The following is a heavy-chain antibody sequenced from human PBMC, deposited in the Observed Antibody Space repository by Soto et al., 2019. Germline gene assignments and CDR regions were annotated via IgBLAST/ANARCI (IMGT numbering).Heavy chain of an antibody. J-gene: IGHJ4*02. CDR1: GFTFSGRG. CDR3: AIRGYCSGGRCYSFHFDY. D-gene: IGHD2-15*01. V-gene: IGHV3-30*03. CDR2: ITSDGSNI. Sequence: QVQLVESGGGVVQPGRSLRLSCSASGFTFSGRGMHWVRQAPGKGLEWVALITSDGSNIYYAESVKGRFTISRDNSKNTLYLQMNNLRVEDAAVYYCAIRGYCSGGRCYSFHFDYWGQGTLVTVSS.